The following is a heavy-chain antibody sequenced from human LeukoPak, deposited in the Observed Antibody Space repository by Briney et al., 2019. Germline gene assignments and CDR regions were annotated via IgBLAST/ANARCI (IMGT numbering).Heavy chain of an antibody. CDR2: VYTSGDT. Sequence: SETLSLTCTVSGGSMSSYYWSWIRQPAGKGLEWIGRVYTSGDTNYNPSLKSRVTMSVDTSKNQFSLKLTSVTAADTAVYYCARGLSHSKDIWGQGTMVTVSS. CDR1: GGSMSSYY. V-gene: IGHV4-4*07. CDR3: ARGLSHSKDI. J-gene: IGHJ3*02.